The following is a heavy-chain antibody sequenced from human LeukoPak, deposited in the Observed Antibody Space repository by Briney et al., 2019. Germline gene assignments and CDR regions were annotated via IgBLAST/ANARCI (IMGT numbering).Heavy chain of an antibody. D-gene: IGHD3-22*01. CDR1: GYTFTSYA. J-gene: IGHJ4*02. V-gene: IGHV1-69*06. CDR2: IIPIFGTA. CDR3: ARAFDSSGYYPDY. Sequence: GASVKVSCKASGYTFTSYAISWVRQAPGQGLEWMGGIIPIFGTATYAQRFQGRVTITADKSTSTAYMELSSLRSDDTAVYYCARAFDSSGYYPDYWGQGTLVTVSS.